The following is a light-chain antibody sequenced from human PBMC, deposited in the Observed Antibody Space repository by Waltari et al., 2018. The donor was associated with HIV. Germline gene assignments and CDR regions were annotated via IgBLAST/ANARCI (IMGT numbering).Light chain of an antibody. CDR1: SSDVGGDTY. CDR2: EVR. CDR3: SSYSANNNFDV. V-gene: IGLV2-8*01. Sequence: QSALTQPPSASGSPGQSVTISCTGTSSDVGGDTYVSWYQQHPGKAPKLIIYEVRTRPSGFPYRFSGSKSGNTASLTVSGLQAEDEADYYCSSYSANNNFDVFGTGTKVTVL. J-gene: IGLJ1*01.